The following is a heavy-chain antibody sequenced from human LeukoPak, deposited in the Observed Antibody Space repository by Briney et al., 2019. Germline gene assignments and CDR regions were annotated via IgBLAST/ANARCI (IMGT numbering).Heavy chain of an antibody. CDR3: ARWGGYNFGY. CDR1: GYSISSGYY. V-gene: IGHV4-38-2*02. CDR2: IYHSGST. D-gene: IGHD5-24*01. Sequence: PSETLSLTCTVSGYSISSGYYWGWIRQPPGKGLEWIGSIYHSGSTYYNPSLKSRVTISVDTSKNQFSLKLSSVTAADTAVYYCARWGGYNFGYWGQGTLVTVSS. J-gene: IGHJ4*02.